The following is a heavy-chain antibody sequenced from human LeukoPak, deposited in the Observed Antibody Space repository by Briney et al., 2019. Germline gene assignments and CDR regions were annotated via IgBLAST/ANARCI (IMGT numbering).Heavy chain of an antibody. J-gene: IGHJ6*03. CDR2: IYSGGST. CDR3: AREFVDQVLYYYYYYMDI. D-gene: IGHD2-2*02. CDR1: GFTVSSNY. Sequence: GGSLRLSCAASGFTVSSNYMSWVRQAPGKGLEWVSVIYSGGSTYYADSVKGRFTISRDNSKNTLYLQMNSLRAEDTAVYYCAREFVDQVLYYYYYYMDIWGKGTTVTVSS. V-gene: IGHV3-66*02.